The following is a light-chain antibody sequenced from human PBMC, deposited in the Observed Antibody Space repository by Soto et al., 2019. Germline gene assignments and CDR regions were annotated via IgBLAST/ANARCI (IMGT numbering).Light chain of an antibody. V-gene: IGLV2-8*01. CDR3: SSFASSNTWV. CDR1: SSDVGAYNY. J-gene: IGLJ3*02. Sequence: QSALTQPPSASGSPGQSVTISCTGTSSDVGAYNYVSWYQQHAGKAPKLVIYEVTKRPSGVPDRFSGSKSANTASLTVSGIQAEDEGDYYCSSFASSNTWVFGGGTKLTVL. CDR2: EVT.